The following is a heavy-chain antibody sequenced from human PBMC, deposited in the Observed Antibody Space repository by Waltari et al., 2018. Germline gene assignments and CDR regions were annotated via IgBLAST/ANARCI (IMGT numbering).Heavy chain of an antibody. CDR2: MYYSGPT. D-gene: IGHD5-12*01. CDR3: ARHWKRNGYRFDP. CDR1: GGSINRSSSS. Sequence: QLLLQESGPGLVTPSETLSLTCTVSGGSINRSSSSWGWVRQSPGKGPEWIGSMYYSGPTYYNPTLESRLTISGDTSKNQFSLRLSSVTAADTAVYYCARHWKRNGYRFDPWGQGTRVTVSS. J-gene: IGHJ5*02. V-gene: IGHV4-39*01.